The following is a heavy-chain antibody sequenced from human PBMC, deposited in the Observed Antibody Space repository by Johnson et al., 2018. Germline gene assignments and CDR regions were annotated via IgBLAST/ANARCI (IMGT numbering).Heavy chain of an antibody. D-gene: IGHD2-2*02. CDR3: ARRRDIVEVPAAIREQQLVLNAFDI. J-gene: IGHJ3*02. Sequence: QVQLQESGPGLVKPSETLSLTCTVTDGSISSYYWTWIRQPPGKGLEWIGYIHYSGSTNYSPSLKSRVTISVDTSKIQFSLKLRPVTAADTAVYYWARRRDIVEVPAAIREQQLVLNAFDIWGQGTMVTVSS. V-gene: IGHV4-59*13. CDR1: DGSISSYY. CDR2: IHYSGST.